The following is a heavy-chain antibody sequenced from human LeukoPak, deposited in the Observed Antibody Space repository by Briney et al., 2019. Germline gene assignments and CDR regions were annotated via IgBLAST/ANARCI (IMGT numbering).Heavy chain of an antibody. CDR1: GFTFSGYS. V-gene: IGHV3-30*04. D-gene: IGHD5-18*01. Sequence: GGSLRLSCAASGFTFSGYSMHWVRQAPGKGLNWGAFTSSDGNNQYYADSVKGRFIISRGNSKNTLYLQVNSLRPEDTAVYYCARAMDTAMGPYFDYWGQGTLVTVSS. CDR2: TSSDGNNQ. J-gene: IGHJ4*02. CDR3: ARAMDTAMGPYFDY.